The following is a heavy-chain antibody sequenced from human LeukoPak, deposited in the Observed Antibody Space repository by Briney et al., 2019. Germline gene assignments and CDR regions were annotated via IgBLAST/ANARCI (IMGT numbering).Heavy chain of an antibody. CDR2: IYTSGST. V-gene: IGHV4-61*02. CDR1: GGSISSGSYY. CDR3: ARAGFLFDAFDI. J-gene: IGHJ3*02. Sequence: PSETLSLTCTVSGGSISSGSYYWSWIRQPAGKGLEWIGRIYTSGSTNYNPSLKSRVTISVDTSKNQFSLKLSSVTAADTAVYYCARAGFLFDAFDIWGQGTMVTVSS. D-gene: IGHD2-21*01.